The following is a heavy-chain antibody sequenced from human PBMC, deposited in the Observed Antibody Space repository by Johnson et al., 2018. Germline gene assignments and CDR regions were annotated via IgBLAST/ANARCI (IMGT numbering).Heavy chain of an antibody. D-gene: IGHD7-27*01. Sequence: VQLQESGGGLVQXGGSLRLXCAASGFAFSGYWMHWVRQAPGKGLVWVSRINSDGSHTTYADSVKGRFTISRDNAKNTLYLQMNSLRAEDTALYYCAKGNWGNAFDIWGQGTVVTVSS. J-gene: IGHJ3*02. CDR1: GFAFSGYW. CDR3: AKGNWGNAFDI. V-gene: IGHV3-74*01. CDR2: INSDGSHT.